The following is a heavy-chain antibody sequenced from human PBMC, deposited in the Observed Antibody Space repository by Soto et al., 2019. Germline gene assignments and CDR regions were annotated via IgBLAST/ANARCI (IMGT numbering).Heavy chain of an antibody. Sequence: QVQLVQSGAEVKKPGASVKVSCKASGYTFTSYGISWVRQAPGQGLEWMGWISAYNGNTNYAQKLQGRVTMTTDTSTSTAYMELRSLRSDDTAVYYCAREEGYYDSSGYSYYFDYWGQGTLVTVSS. D-gene: IGHD3-22*01. CDR1: GYTFTSYG. V-gene: IGHV1-18*01. J-gene: IGHJ4*02. CDR2: ISAYNGNT. CDR3: AREEGYYDSSGYSYYFDY.